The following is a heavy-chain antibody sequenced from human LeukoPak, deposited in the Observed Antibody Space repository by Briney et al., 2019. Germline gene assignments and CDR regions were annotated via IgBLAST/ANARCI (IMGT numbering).Heavy chain of an antibody. J-gene: IGHJ4*02. CDR2: ISWKSGSI. CDR1: GFTFDDYA. V-gene: IGHV3-9*01. CDR3: AKGDEDCAGELIDY. D-gene: IGHD3-10*02. Sequence: GRSLRLSCAASGFTFDDYAMHWVRQAPGKGLEWVSGISWKSGSIGYADSVKGRFTISRDNAKNSLYLQMNSLRAEDTALYYCAKGDEDCAGELIDYWGQGTLVTVSS.